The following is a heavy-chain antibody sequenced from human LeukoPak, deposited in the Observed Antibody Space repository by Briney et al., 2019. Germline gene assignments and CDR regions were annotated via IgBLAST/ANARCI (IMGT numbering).Heavy chain of an antibody. CDR3: AKKGIAAAGYNPRGYYFDY. CDR1: GFTISHYW. V-gene: IGHV3-74*01. Sequence: GGSLRLSSAASGFTISHYWMHWVRQTPEKGLMWVVRSSFDGTTTTYADSVKGRFTISRDNSKNALYLQMNSLRAEDTAVYYCAKKGIAAAGYNPRGYYFDYWGQGTLVTVSS. J-gene: IGHJ4*02. D-gene: IGHD6-13*01. CDR2: SSFDGTTT.